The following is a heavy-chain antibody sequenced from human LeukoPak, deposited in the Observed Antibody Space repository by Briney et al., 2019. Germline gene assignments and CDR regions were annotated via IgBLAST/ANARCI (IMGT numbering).Heavy chain of an antibody. V-gene: IGHV4-59*01. CDR1: GGSISSYY. Sequence: SETLSLTCTVSGGSISSYYWSWIRQPPGKGLEWIGYIYYSGSTRYSPSPKSRVTISMDTSKNQFSLNLSSVTAADTAVYYCARDRKDDYNYGLPGWYFDLWGRGTLVTVSS. J-gene: IGHJ2*01. CDR2: IYYSGST. D-gene: IGHD5-24*01. CDR3: ARDRKDDYNYGLPGWYFDL.